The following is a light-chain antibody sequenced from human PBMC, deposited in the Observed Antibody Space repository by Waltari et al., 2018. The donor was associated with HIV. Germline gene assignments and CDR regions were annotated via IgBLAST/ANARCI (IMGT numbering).Light chain of an antibody. CDR3: SSYTSINTLV. CDR1: SRDFGVSNH. J-gene: IGLJ3*02. CDR2: EVS. V-gene: IGLV2-14*01. Sequence: QSALTQPASVSGSPGQSITISCTGTSRDFGVSNHVSWYQLHPDKAPKLIIFEVSDRPSGISSRFSGSRSGNTASLTISGLQAEDEADYYCSSYTSINTLVFGGGTKLTVL.